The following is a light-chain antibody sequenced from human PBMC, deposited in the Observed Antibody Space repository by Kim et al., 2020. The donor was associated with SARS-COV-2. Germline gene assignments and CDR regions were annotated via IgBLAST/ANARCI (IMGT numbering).Light chain of an antibody. J-gene: IGLJ2*01. CDR1: SSNIGSDY. CDR3: ASWDDSLSGLV. Sequence: QSVLTQPPSASGTPGQRVTISCSGSSSNIGSDYAYWYQQLPGTAPKVLIYRNNQRPSGVPDRFSGSKSDTSASLAISGLRSEDEGDYYCASWDDSLSGLVFGGGTQLT. CDR2: RNN. V-gene: IGLV1-47*01.